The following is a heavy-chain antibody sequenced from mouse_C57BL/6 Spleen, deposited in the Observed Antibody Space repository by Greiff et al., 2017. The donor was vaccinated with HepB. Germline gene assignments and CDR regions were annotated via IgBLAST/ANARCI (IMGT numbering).Heavy chain of an antibody. CDR1: GYTFTSYW. Sequence: QVQLQQPGAELVKPGASVKLSCKASGYTFTSYWMQWVKQRPGPGLEWIGEIDPSDSYTNYNQKFKGKATLTVDTSSSTAYMQLSSLTSEDSAVYYCAREMELPWGQGTTLTVSS. CDR3: AREMELP. CDR2: IDPSDSYT. D-gene: IGHD1-1*01. J-gene: IGHJ2*01. V-gene: IGHV1-50*01.